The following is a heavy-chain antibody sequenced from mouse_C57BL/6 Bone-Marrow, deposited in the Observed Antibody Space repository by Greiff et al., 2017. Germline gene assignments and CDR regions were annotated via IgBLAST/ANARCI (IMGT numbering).Heavy chain of an antibody. V-gene: IGHV1-82*01. D-gene: IGHD1-1*01. CDR1: GYAFSSSW. J-gene: IGHJ3*01. CDR2: IYPGDGAT. Sequence: LVESGPELVKPGASVKISCKASGYAFSSSWMNWVKQRPGKGLEWIGRIYPGDGATNYNGKFKGKATLTADKSSSTAYMQLSSLTSEDSAVYFCARWAPCYGSSFAYWGQWTLVTVSA. CDR3: ARWAPCYGSSFAY.